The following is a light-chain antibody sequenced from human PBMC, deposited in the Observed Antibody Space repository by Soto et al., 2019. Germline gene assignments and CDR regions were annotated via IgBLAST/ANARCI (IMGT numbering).Light chain of an antibody. CDR1: QGISSY. CDR3: KHYNSYSEA. V-gene: IGKV1-8*01. CDR2: AAS. Sequence: AIRMTQSPSSFSASTGDRVTITCRASQGISSYLAWYQQKPGKAPKLLIYAASTLQSGVQSRFSGSGSGTEFTLTISSLQPDDFATYYCKHYNSYSEAFGQGTKVDNK. J-gene: IGKJ1*01.